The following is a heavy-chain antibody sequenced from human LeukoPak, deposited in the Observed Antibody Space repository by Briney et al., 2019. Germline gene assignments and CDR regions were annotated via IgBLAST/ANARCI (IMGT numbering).Heavy chain of an antibody. CDR1: GGSISSSSYY. J-gene: IGHJ4*02. Sequence: PSETLSLTCTVSGGSISSSSYYWGWIRQPPGKGLEWIGSIYYSGSTYYNPSLKSRVTISVDTSKNQFSLKLSSVTAADTAVYYCARDVYYYGSGSYYFDYWGQGISVTVSS. D-gene: IGHD3-10*01. CDR3: ARDVYYYGSGSYYFDY. V-gene: IGHV4-39*07. CDR2: IYYSGST.